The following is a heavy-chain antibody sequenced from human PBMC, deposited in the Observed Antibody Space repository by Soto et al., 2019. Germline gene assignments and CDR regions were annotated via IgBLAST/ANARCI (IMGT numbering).Heavy chain of an antibody. V-gene: IGHV4-39*01. CDR2: IYYSGST. J-gene: IGHJ4*02. CDR1: GGSISSSSYY. CDR3: ARFTSMGVVVAAGDYFDY. D-gene: IGHD2-15*01. Sequence: SETLSLTCTVSGGSISSSSYYWGWIRQPPGKGLEWIGSIYYSGSTYYNPSLKSRVTISVDTSKNQFSLKLSSVTAADTAVYYCARFTSMGVVVAAGDYFDYWGQGTLVTVSS.